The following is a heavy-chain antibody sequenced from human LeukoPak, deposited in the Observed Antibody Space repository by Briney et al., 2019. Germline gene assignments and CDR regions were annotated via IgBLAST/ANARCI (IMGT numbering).Heavy chain of an antibody. CDR3: ARDRDGSGSSWFDP. CDR2: ISPYNGNT. V-gene: IGHV1-18*01. D-gene: IGHD3-10*01. Sequence: ASVKVSCKASGYTFVSHGINWVRQAPGQGLEWMGWISPYNGNTVYAQNLQGRVTMTTDSSTSTAYMGLRSLRSDDTALYYCARDRDGSGSSWFDPWGQGILVIVS. J-gene: IGHJ5*02. CDR1: GYTFVSHG.